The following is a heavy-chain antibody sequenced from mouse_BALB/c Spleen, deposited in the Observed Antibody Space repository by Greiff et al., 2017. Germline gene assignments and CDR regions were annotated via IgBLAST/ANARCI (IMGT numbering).Heavy chain of an antibody. CDR3: TRDLGTTVVAPFDY. CDR1: GFTFSSYT. Sequence: DVMLVESGGGLVKPGGSLKLSCAASGFTFSSYTMSWVRQTPEKRLEWVATISSGGSYTYYPDSVKGRFTISRDNAKNTLYLQMSSLKSEDTAMYYCTRDLGTTVVAPFDYWGQGTTLTVSS. D-gene: IGHD1-1*01. V-gene: IGHV5-6-4*01. J-gene: IGHJ2*01. CDR2: ISSGGSYT.